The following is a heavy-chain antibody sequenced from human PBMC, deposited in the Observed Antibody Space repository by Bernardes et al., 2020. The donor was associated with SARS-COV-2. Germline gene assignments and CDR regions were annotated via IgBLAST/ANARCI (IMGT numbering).Heavy chain of an antibody. CDR3: ARDWGITIFGVVTPGGWFDP. Sequence: GGSLRLSCAASGFTFSSYWMHWVRQAPGKGLVWVSRINSDGSSTSYADSVKGRFTISRDNAKNTLYLQMNSLRAEDTAVYYCARDWGITIFGVVTPGGWFDPRGQGTLVTVSS. CDR1: GFTFSSYW. D-gene: IGHD3-3*01. CDR2: INSDGSST. V-gene: IGHV3-74*01. J-gene: IGHJ5*02.